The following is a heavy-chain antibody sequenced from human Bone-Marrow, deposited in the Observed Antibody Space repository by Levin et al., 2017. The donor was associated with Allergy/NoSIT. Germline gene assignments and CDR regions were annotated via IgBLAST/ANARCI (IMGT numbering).Heavy chain of an antibody. D-gene: IGHD3-22*01. V-gene: IGHV3-30*03. Sequence: GESLKISCAASGFTFSSYGMHWVRQAPGKGLEWVAVISYDGSNKYYADSVKGRFTISRDNSKNTLYLQMNSLRAEDTAVYYCASYDSSGYYFDYWGQGTLVTVSS. J-gene: IGHJ4*02. CDR2: ISYDGSNK. CDR1: GFTFSSYG. CDR3: ASYDSSGYYFDY.